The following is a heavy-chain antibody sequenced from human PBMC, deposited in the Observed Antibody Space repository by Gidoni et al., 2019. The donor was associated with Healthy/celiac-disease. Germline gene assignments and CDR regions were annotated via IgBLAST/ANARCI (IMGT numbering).Heavy chain of an antibody. CDR1: GFTFSSYW. D-gene: IGHD6-6*01. CDR2: IKQDGSEK. Sequence: EVQLVESGGGLVQPGGSLRLSCAASGFTFSSYWMSWVRQAPGKGLEWVANIKQDGSEKYYVDSVKGRFTISRDNAKNSLYLQMNSLRAEDTAVYYCARDSIAARLGYFDYWGQGTLVTVSS. J-gene: IGHJ4*02. V-gene: IGHV3-7*05. CDR3: ARDSIAARLGYFDY.